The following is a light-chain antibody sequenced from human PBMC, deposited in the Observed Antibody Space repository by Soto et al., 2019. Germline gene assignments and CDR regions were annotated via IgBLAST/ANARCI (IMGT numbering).Light chain of an antibody. V-gene: IGKV3-20*01. CDR3: QQYGSSRGFT. J-gene: IGKJ3*01. CDR2: GAS. Sequence: EIVLTQSPGTLSLSPGERATLSCRASQSVSSSYLAWYQQKPGQAPRLLLYGASGRATGIPDRFSGSGSGTDFTLTISRLEPEDVAVYYCQQYGSSRGFTFGPGTKVDIK. CDR1: QSVSSSY.